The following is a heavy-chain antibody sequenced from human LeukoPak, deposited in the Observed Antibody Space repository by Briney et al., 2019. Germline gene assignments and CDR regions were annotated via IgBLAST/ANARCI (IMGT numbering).Heavy chain of an antibody. D-gene: IGHD5-24*01. CDR2: INPSGGST. CDR3: ARDRVLATISNWFDP. J-gene: IGHJ5*02. V-gene: IGHV1-46*01. Sequence: GASVKVSCKASGYTFTSYYMHWVRQAPGQGLEWMGIINPSGGSTSYAQKFQGRVTMTRDTSTSTVYMQLSSLRSKDTAIYYCARDRVLATISNWFDPWGQGTLVTVSS. CDR1: GYTFTSYY.